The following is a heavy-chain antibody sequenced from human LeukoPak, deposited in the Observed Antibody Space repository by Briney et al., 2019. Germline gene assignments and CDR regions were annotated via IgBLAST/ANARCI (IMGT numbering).Heavy chain of an antibody. D-gene: IGHD6-19*01. Sequence: GGSLRLSCAASGFTFSSYSMNWVRQAPGQGLEYVSSITSNSRNVYYKDSVKGRFTISRDNAKNSLYLQMNRLRDEDTAVYYCVREGEGQWADPLGDYWGQGTLVTVSS. CDR2: ITSNSRNV. CDR3: VREGEGQWADPLGDY. J-gene: IGHJ4*02. CDR1: GFTFSSYS. V-gene: IGHV3-21*01.